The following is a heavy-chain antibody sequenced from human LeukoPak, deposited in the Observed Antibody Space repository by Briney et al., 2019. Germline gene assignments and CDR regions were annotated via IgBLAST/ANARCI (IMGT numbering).Heavy chain of an antibody. V-gene: IGHV4-31*03. CDR2: IYYSGST. Sequence: SETLSLTCTVSGGSISSGGYYWSWIRQHPGKGLEWLGYIYYSGSTYYSPSLKSRVTISVDTSKNQFSLKLSSVTAADTAVYYCAREPPFYDSSGYYPKDAFDIWGQGTMVTVSS. J-gene: IGHJ3*02. D-gene: IGHD3-22*01. CDR3: AREPPFYDSSGYYPKDAFDI. CDR1: GGSISSGGYY.